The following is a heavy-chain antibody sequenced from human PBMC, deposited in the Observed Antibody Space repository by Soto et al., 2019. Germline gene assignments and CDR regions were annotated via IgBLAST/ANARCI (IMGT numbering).Heavy chain of an antibody. CDR2: IYYSGST. CDR1: GGSISSYY. CDR3: ERLGGYCHYIDV. Sequence: PSETLSLTCTVSGGSISSYYWTWIRQPPGKGLEWIGYIYYSGSTNYNPSLKSRVTISVATSKTQFSLKLSSVTAADTAVYYCERLGGYCHYIDVWGKGNTVTGSS. J-gene: IGHJ6*03. V-gene: IGHV4-59*08. D-gene: IGHD2-21*01.